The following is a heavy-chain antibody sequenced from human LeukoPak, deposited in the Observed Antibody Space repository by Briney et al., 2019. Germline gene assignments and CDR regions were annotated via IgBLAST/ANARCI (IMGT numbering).Heavy chain of an antibody. CDR1: GFTFSSYE. CDR3: ARDLWGYSSSDNFDY. D-gene: IGHD6-6*01. V-gene: IGHV3-48*03. J-gene: IGHJ4*02. CDR2: ISSSCSTI. Sequence: GGSLRLSCAASGFTFSSYEMNWVRQAPGKGLEWVSYISSSCSTIYYADSVKGRFTISRDNAKNSLYLQMNSLRAEDKAVYYCARDLWGYSSSDNFDYWGQGTLVTVSS.